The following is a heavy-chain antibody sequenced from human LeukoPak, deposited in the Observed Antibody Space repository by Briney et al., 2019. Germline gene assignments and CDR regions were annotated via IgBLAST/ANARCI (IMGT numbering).Heavy chain of an antibody. V-gene: IGHV3-33*06. D-gene: IGHD5-18*01. J-gene: IGHJ4*02. CDR3: AKLPAAAGGYSYGHDY. CDR1: GFTFSSYG. Sequence: PGRSLRLSCAASGFTFSSYGMHWVRQAPGKGLEWVAVIWYDGSNKYYADSVKGRFTISRDNSKNTLYLQMNSLRAEDTAVYYCAKLPAAAGGYSYGHDYWGQGTLVTVSS. CDR2: IWYDGSNK.